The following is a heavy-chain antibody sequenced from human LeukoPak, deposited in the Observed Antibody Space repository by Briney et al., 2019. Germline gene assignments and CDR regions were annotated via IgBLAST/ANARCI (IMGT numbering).Heavy chain of an antibody. J-gene: IGHJ4*02. CDR1: GFTFSSYS. CDR2: ISSSSSYI. V-gene: IGHV3-21*01. Sequence: GGSLRLSCAASGFTFSSYSMNWVRQAPGKGLEWVSSISSSSSYIYYADSVKGRFTISRDNAKNSLYLQMNSLRAEDTAVYYCATDKGYDSSGYHPGNFDCWGQGTLVTVSS. CDR3: ATDKGYDSSGYHPGNFDC. D-gene: IGHD3-22*01.